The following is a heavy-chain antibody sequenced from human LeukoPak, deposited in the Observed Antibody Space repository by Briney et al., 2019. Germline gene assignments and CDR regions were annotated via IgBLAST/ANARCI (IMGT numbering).Heavy chain of an antibody. CDR1: GGSFSGYY. Sequence: PSETPSLTCAVYGGSFSGYYWSWIRQPPGKGLEWIGEINHSGSTNYNPSLKSRVTISVDTSKNQFSLKLSSVTAADTAVYCCARARRDDFWSGNYGMDVWGQGTTVTVSS. CDR3: ARARRDDFWSGNYGMDV. CDR2: INHSGST. D-gene: IGHD3-3*01. V-gene: IGHV4-34*01. J-gene: IGHJ6*02.